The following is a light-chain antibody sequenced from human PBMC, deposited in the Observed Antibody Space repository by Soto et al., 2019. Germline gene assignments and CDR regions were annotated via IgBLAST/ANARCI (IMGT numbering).Light chain of an antibody. V-gene: IGKV1-39*01. J-gene: IGKJ2*01. Sequence: DIQMTQSPSSLSASVGDRVTITCRASQTISSWLAWYQQKPGKAPKLLIYAASTLQTGVPSRFTGSGSGTDFTLTIISLQPEDYATYFCQQSYSMPYAFGPGTKVDIK. CDR2: AAS. CDR1: QTISSW. CDR3: QQSYSMPYA.